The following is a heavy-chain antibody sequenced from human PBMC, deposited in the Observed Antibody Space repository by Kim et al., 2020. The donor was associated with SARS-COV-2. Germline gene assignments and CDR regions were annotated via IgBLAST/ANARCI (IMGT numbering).Heavy chain of an antibody. V-gene: IGHV1-69*13. CDR2: IIPIFGTA. CDR1: GDTFSSYA. CDR3: ARGTDGDSSGFYYYYYGMDV. J-gene: IGHJ6*02. D-gene: IGHD6-19*01. Sequence: SVKVSCKASGDTFSSYAISWVRQAPGQGLEWMGGIIPIFGTANYAQKFQGRVTITADESTSTAYMELSSLRSEDTAVYYCARGTDGDSSGFYYYYYGMDVWGQGTTVTVSS.